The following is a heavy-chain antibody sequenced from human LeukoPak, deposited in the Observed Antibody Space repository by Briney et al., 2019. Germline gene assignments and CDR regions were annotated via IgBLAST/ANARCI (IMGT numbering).Heavy chain of an antibody. V-gene: IGHV4-39*07. D-gene: IGHD2-21*01. CDR3: ARDLGDREDY. Sequence: SETLSLTCTVSGGSISSSSYYWGWIRQPPGTGLEWIGSIYYSGSTYYNPSLKSRVTISVDTSKNQFSLKLSSVTAADTAVYYCARDLGDREDYWGQGTLVTVSS. J-gene: IGHJ4*02. CDR2: IYYSGST. CDR1: GGSISSSSYY.